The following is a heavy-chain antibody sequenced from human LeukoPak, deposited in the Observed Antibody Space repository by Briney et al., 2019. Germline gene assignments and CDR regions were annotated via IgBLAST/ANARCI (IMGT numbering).Heavy chain of an antibody. CDR3: ARSGLRGSSWFGIDY. CDR2: IYYSGST. CDR1: SGSISSSNSN. J-gene: IGHJ4*02. Sequence: PSETLSLTCTVSSGSISSSNSNGGWFPRPPGRGLGWIGSIYYSGSTYYNPSLKSRVTMSVDTSKNQFSLNLTSVTAADTAVYYCARSGLRGSSWFGIDYWGQGTQVTVSS. V-gene: IGHV4-39*01. D-gene: IGHD6-13*01.